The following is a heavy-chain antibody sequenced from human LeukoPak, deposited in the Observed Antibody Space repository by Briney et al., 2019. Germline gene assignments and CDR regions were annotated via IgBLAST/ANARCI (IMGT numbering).Heavy chain of an antibody. V-gene: IGHV3-48*01. CDR1: GFTFSSYS. D-gene: IGHD2-2*01. CDR2: ISSSSSTI. CDR3: ARDRSRVVPAAMHY. J-gene: IGHJ4*02. Sequence: GGSLRLSCAASGFTFSSYSMNWVRQAPGKGLEWVSYISSSSSTIHYADSVKGRFTISRDNAKNSLYLQMNSLRAEDTAVYYCARDRSRVVPAAMHYWGQGTLVTVSS.